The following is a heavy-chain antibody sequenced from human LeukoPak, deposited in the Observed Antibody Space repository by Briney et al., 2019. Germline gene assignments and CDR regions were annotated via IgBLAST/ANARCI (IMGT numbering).Heavy chain of an antibody. D-gene: IGHD6-19*01. CDR3: AKAGIGVVGYFDY. J-gene: IGHJ4*02. CDR2: IRGSGGGT. Sequence: GGSLRLPCAASGFTFNSYAMSWVRQAPGKGLEWVSAIRGSGGGTYYADSVKGRFTISRDNSKNTLYLQMNSLRDEDTALYYCAKAGIGVVGYFDYWGQGTLVTVSS. V-gene: IGHV3-23*01. CDR1: GFTFNSYA.